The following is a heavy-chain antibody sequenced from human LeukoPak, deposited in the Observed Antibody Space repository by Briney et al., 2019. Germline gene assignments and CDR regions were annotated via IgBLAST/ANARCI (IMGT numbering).Heavy chain of an antibody. CDR2: IYSGGST. D-gene: IGHD2-21*01. Sequence: PGGSLRLSCAASGFTVSSNYMSWVRQAPGKGLEWVSVIYSGGSTYYADSVKGRFTISRDNSENTLYLQMNSLRAEDTAVYYCARGRAYGYFDYWGQGTLVTVSS. J-gene: IGHJ4*03. V-gene: IGHV3-66*01. CDR3: ARGRAYGYFDY. CDR1: GFTVSSNY.